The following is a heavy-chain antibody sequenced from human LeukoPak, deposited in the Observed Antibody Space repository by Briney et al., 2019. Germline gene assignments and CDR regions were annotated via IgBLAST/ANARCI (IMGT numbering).Heavy chain of an antibody. CDR2: ISDSGAST. D-gene: IGHD5-18*01. J-gene: IGHJ4*02. CDR1: GFSFRSFA. Sequence: GGSLRLSCAASGFSFRSFAMHWVRQAPGKGLEYISAISDSGASTYYAKSVKGRFTISRDNSQNTLWLQMGSLRAEDMAVYYCARDNGYSYGPVDYWGQGTLVTVSS. CDR3: ARDNGYSYGPVDY. V-gene: IGHV3-64*01.